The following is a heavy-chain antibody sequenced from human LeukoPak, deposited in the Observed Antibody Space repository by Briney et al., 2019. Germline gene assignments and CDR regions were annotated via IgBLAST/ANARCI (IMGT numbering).Heavy chain of an antibody. J-gene: IGHJ4*02. CDR1: GFTFSSYS. D-gene: IGHD4-17*01. CDR2: ISSSSSYI. Sequence: GGSLRLSCAASGFTFSSYSMNWVRQAPGEGLEWVSSISSSSSYIYYADSVKGRFTISRDNAKNSLYLQMNSLRAEDTAVYYCARAWGYGDYLYYFDYWGQGTLVTVSS. CDR3: ARAWGYGDYLYYFDY. V-gene: IGHV3-21*03.